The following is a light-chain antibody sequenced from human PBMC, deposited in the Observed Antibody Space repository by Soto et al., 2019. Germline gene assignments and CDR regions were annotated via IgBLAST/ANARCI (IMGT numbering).Light chain of an antibody. J-gene: IGKJ3*01. CDR1: QTVIRY. V-gene: IGKV1-39*01. CDR2: DVS. Sequence: IQMTQFPSSLSASVGDRDTITCRAVQTVIRYLNWYQQKPGRAPNLLIYDVSNLQSGVPSRFSGSGSGTEFTLTISDLQPEDFATYYCQQSYSTLFTFGPGTKVEIK. CDR3: QQSYSTLFT.